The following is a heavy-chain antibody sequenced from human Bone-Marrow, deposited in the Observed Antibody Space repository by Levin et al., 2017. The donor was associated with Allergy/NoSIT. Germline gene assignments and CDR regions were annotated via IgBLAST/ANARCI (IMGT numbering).Heavy chain of an antibody. CDR3: ARDSDFSSILDS. D-gene: IGHD6-13*01. V-gene: IGHV4-61*02. J-gene: IGHJ4*02. CDR2: IYTSGDT. Sequence: SETLSLTCTVSGASISGGSYYWTWIRQPAGKGLEWIGRIYTSGDTNYSPSLKSRVSISFDRSNNHFSLKVTSVTAADPAMYYCARDSDFSSILDSWGQGTLVAVSS. CDR1: GASISGGSYY.